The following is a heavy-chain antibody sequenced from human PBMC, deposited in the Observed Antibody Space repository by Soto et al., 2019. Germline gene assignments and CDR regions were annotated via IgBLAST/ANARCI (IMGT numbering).Heavy chain of an antibody. CDR2: IGTAGDT. CDR3: ARGSPSIRFGELLVFPRSFDY. D-gene: IGHD3-10*01. CDR1: GFTFSSYD. Sequence: GGSLRLSCAASGFTFSSYDIHWVRQATGKGLEWVSAIGTAGDTYYPGSVKGRFTISRENAKNSLYLQMNSLRAGDTAVYYCARGSPSIRFGELLVFPRSFDYWGQGTLVTVSS. J-gene: IGHJ4*02. V-gene: IGHV3-13*04.